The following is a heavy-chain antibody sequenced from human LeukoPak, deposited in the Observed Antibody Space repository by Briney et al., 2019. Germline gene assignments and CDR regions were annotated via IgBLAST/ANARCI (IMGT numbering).Heavy chain of an antibody. CDR3: AKLGSSSSKFDP. CDR2: INTDGSST. Sequence: PGGSLRLSCAASGFTVSSYWMHWVRQAPGKGLVWVSRINTDGSSTSYADSVKGRFTISRDNAKNTLYLQMNSLRAEDTAVYYCAKLGSSSSKFDPWGQGTLVTVSS. CDR1: GFTVSSYW. J-gene: IGHJ5*02. D-gene: IGHD6-13*01. V-gene: IGHV3-74*01.